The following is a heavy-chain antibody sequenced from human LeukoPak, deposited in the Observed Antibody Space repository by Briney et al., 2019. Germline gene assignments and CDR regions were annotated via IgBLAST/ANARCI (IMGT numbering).Heavy chain of an antibody. D-gene: IGHD6-6*01. CDR2: ISSDGSST. CDR3: ARTQRVTGRLDIDY. CDR1: TFTFWNHW. J-gene: IGHJ4*02. Sequence: GGSLRLSCAAYTFTFWNHWLHRVRQTPGKGLVWVSRISSDGSSTTYADSVKGRFTISRDNAKNTLYLQMNNLRAEDTAMYYCARTQRVTGRLDIDYWGQGTLVIVSS. V-gene: IGHV3-74*03.